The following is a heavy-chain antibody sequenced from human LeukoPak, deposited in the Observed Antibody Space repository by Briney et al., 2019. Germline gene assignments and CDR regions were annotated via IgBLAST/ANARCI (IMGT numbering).Heavy chain of an antibody. D-gene: IGHD4-17*01. CDR2: IGWNSART. V-gene: IGHV3-9*01. CDR1: ESTFDHA. CDR3: AKGSPHDYGDYVSPFDY. Sequence: GGSLRLSCTASESTFDHAMHWVRQTPGKGLEWVSGIGWNSARTGYADSVRGRFTISRDNAKNSLYLQMNSLRAEDTALYYCAKGSPHDYGDYVSPFDYWGQGTLVTVSS. J-gene: IGHJ4*02.